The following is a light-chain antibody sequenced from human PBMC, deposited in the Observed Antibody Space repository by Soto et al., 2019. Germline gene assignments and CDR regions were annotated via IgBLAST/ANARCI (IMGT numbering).Light chain of an antibody. CDR2: GPS. CDR1: QSVSSSY. J-gene: IGKJ2*01. Sequence: EIVLTQSPGTLSLSPGERATLSCRASQSVSSSYLAWYQQKPGQAPRLLIYGPSARATGIPDRFSGSGSGTDFTLTISRLEPEDFAVYYCQQYGSSPLYTCGQGTKLEIK. CDR3: QQYGSSPLYT. V-gene: IGKV3-20*01.